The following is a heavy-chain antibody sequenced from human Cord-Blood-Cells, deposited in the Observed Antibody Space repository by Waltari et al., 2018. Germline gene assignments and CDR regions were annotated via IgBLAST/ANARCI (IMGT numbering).Heavy chain of an antibody. CDR3: ARVGITVPDY. V-gene: IGHV4-39*01. Sequence: QLQLQESGPGLVKPSETLSLTCTVSGGSISSSSYYWGWCRQPPGKGLVWIGSIYYSGSTYYNPSLKSRVTISVDTSKNQFSLKLSSVTAADTAVYYCARVGITVPDYWGQGTLVTVSS. CDR2: IYYSGST. J-gene: IGHJ4*02. CDR1: GGSISSSSYY. D-gene: IGHD3-16*01.